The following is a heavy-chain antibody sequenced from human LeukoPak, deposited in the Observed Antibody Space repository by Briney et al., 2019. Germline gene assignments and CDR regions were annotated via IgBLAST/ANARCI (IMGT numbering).Heavy chain of an antibody. Sequence: KPSETLSLTCTVSGGSISSSSYYWGWIRQPPGKGLEWIGSIYYSGSTYYNPSLKSRVRISVDTSKNQFSLKLSSVTAADTAVYYCARDLGDYWSGFRSYFFDYWGQGTLVTVSS. CDR3: ARDLGDYWSGFRSYFFDY. D-gene: IGHD3-3*01. CDR1: GGSISSSSYY. V-gene: IGHV4-39*07. J-gene: IGHJ4*02. CDR2: IYYSGST.